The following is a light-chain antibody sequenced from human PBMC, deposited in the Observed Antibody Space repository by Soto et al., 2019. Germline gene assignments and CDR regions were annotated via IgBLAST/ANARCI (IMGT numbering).Light chain of an antibody. Sequence: QSALTQPPSASGSPGQSVTISCTGTSSDIGGYNYVSWYQQHPGKVPKLMIYEVTNRPSGVPDRFSGSKSGNTASLTVSGLQAEDEADYYCKSYAGSNTWVFGGGTKLTV. V-gene: IGLV2-8*01. J-gene: IGLJ3*02. CDR3: KSYAGSNTWV. CDR1: SSDIGGYNY. CDR2: EVT.